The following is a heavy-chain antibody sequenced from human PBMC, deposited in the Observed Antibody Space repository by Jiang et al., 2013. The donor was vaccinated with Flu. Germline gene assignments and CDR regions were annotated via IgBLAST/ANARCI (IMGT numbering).Heavy chain of an antibody. CDR2: ISAYTGDT. Sequence: SGAEVKKPGASVKVSCKASGYSFNNYGISWVRQAPGQGLEWLGWISAYTGDTFYAQKVRGRVTLTTDTSTTTAYMELRSLTSDDTAIYYCARDKVQGWVALTGWLDPWGQGTLVTVSS. V-gene: IGHV1-18*01. CDR3: ARDKVQGWVALTGWLDP. D-gene: IGHD2-15*01. CDR1: GYSFNNYG. J-gene: IGHJ5*02.